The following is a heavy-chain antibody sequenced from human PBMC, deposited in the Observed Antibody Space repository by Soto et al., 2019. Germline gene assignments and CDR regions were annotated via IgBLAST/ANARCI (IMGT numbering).Heavy chain of an antibody. CDR1: GFSLSTSGVG. J-gene: IGHJ4*01. CDR2: IYWDNDK. V-gene: IGHV2-5*02. CDR3: AHRDNDHFDY. Sequence: QITLKESGPTLVKPTQTLTLTCTFSGFSLSTSGVGVGWIRQPPGKALEWLALIYWDNDKRYSPSLKSRLTTTKDTSKNRVVLTMTNMNPVDTGTYYCAHRDNDHFDYWGHGTLVTVTS.